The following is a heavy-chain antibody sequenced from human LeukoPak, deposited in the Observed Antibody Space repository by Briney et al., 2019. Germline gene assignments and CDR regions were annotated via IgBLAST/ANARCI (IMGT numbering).Heavy chain of an antibody. Sequence: PGGSLRLSCAASGFTFSSYAMSWVRQAPGKGLEWVSAISGSGGSTYYADSVRGRFTISRDNSKNTLYLQMNSLRAEDTAVYYCAKDGDRAGYCTNGVCFQDAFDIWGQGTMVTVSS. V-gene: IGHV3-23*01. CDR1: GFTFSSYA. D-gene: IGHD2-8*01. CDR3: AKDGDRAGYCTNGVCFQDAFDI. J-gene: IGHJ3*02. CDR2: ISGSGGST.